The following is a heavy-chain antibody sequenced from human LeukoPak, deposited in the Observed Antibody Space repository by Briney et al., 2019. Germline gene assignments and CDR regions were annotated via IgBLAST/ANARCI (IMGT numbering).Heavy chain of an antibody. D-gene: IGHD3-10*01. Sequence: GGSLRLSCAASGFTFSSYAMSWVRQAPGKGLEWVSVIYSGGSTYYADSVKGRFTISRDNSKNTLYLQMNSLRAEDTAVYYCARDARYGSGSYFGLDVWGQGTTVTVSS. J-gene: IGHJ6*02. CDR2: IYSGGST. V-gene: IGHV3-66*01. CDR1: GFTFSSYA. CDR3: ARDARYGSGSYFGLDV.